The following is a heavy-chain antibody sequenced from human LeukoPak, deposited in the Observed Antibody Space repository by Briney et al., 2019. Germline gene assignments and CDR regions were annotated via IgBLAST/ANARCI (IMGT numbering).Heavy chain of an antibody. CDR2: LSGSGGST. J-gene: IGHJ5*02. D-gene: IGHD1-26*01. CDR1: GFTFSSYA. Sequence: PGRSLRLSCAASGFTFSSYAMHWVRQAPGKGLEWVSALSGSGGSTYYADSVKGRFTISRDNSKNTLYLQMNSLRAEDTAVYYCARVRKSGSYWFDPWGQGTLVTVSS. CDR3: ARVRKSGSYWFDP. V-gene: IGHV3-23*01.